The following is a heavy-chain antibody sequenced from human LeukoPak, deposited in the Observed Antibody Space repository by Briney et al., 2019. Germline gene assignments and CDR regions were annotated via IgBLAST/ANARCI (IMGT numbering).Heavy chain of an antibody. CDR3: AKDSRGANFFGDFDY. V-gene: IGHV3-33*06. CDR1: GFTFSLYG. D-gene: IGHD3-10*01. CDR2: ISNDGSKT. Sequence: GRSLRLSCAASGFTFSLYGMHWVRQAPDKGLEWVAPISNDGSKTYYADSVKGRFTISRDNSKNTVYLQVSSLRADDTAVYYCAKDSRGANFFGDFDYWGQGTLVTVSS. J-gene: IGHJ4*02.